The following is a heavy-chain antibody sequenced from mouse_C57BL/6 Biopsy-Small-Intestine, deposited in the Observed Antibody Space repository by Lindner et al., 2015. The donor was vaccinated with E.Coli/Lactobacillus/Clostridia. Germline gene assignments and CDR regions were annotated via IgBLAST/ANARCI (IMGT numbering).Heavy chain of an antibody. CDR1: GYSFTAYY. Sequence: VQLQESGPDLVKPGASVKISCKASGYSFTAYYIHWVRQSPEKSLEWIGEINPSTGGTTYNQKFKAKATLTVDKSSSTAYMQLKSLTSEDSAVYYCARNTYFVYYAMDYWGQGTSVTVSS. CDR3: ARNTYFVYYAMDY. J-gene: IGHJ4*01. D-gene: IGHD5-2*01. CDR2: INPSTGGT. V-gene: IGHV1-42*01.